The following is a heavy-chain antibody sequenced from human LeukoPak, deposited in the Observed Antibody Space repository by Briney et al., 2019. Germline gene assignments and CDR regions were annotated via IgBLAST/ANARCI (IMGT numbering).Heavy chain of an antibody. D-gene: IGHD3-10*01. V-gene: IGHV4-30-2*01. CDR1: GGSISSGGYS. Sequence: PSETLSLTCAVSGGSISSGGYSWSWIRQPPGTGLEWIGYIYHSGSTYYNPSLKSRVTISVGRSKNQFSLKLSSVTAADTAVYYCARASDGSGSYYNVDWFDPWGQGTLVTVSS. CDR3: ARASDGSGSYYNVDWFDP. J-gene: IGHJ5*02. CDR2: IYHSGST.